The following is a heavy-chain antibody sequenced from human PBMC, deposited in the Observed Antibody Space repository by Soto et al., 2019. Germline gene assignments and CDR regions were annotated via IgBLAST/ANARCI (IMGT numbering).Heavy chain of an antibody. CDR1: GFTFSSYG. J-gene: IGHJ4*02. CDR2: ISYDGSNK. V-gene: IGHV3-30*03. Sequence: QVQLVESGGGVVQPGRSLRLSCAASGFTFSSYGMHWVRQAPGKGLAWVAVISYDGSNKYYADSVKGRFTISRDNSKDTLYLQMNSLRAEDTAVYYCAIILRLWAVAGCVDYWGQGTLVTVSS. D-gene: IGHD6-19*01. CDR3: AIILRLWAVAGCVDY.